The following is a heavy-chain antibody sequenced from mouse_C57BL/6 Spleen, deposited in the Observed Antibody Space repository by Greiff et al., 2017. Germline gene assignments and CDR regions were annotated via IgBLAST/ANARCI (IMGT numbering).Heavy chain of an antibody. CDR3: ARNDYDEGWFAY. D-gene: IGHD2-4*01. J-gene: IGHJ3*01. CDR1: GYAFSSSW. CDR2: IYPGDGDT. V-gene: IGHV1-82*01. Sequence: QVQLQQSGPELVKPGASVKISCKASGYAFSSSWMNWVKQRPGKGLEWIGRIYPGDGDTNYNGKFKGKATLTADKSSSTAYMQLSSLTSEDSAVYFCARNDYDEGWFAYWGQGTLVTVSA.